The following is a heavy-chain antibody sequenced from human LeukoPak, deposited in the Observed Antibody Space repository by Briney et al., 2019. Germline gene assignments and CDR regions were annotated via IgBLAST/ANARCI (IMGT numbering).Heavy chain of an antibody. V-gene: IGHV3-23*01. CDR3: AKREYYDILTGHKAQYYFDY. CDR1: GFTFSSYA. Sequence: GGSLRLSCAASGFTFSSYAMSWVRQAPGKGLEWVSAISGSGGSTYYADSVKGRFTIPRDNSKNTLYLQMNSLRAEDTAVYYCAKREYYDILTGHKAQYYFDYWGQGTLVTVSS. D-gene: IGHD3-9*01. CDR2: ISGSGGST. J-gene: IGHJ4*02.